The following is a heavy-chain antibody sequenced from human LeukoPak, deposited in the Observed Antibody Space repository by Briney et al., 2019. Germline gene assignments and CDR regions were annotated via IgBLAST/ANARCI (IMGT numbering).Heavy chain of an antibody. CDR2: INHSGST. J-gene: IGHJ4*02. CDR3: ARAYYSSSSYFDY. V-gene: IGHV4-34*01. CDR1: GGSFSGYY. Sequence: SETLSLTCAVYGGSFSGYYWSWIRQPPGKGLEWIGEINHSGSTNYNPSLKSRVTISVDTSKNQFSLKLSSVTAAGTAVYYCARAYYSSSSYFDYWGQGTLVTVFS. D-gene: IGHD6-6*01.